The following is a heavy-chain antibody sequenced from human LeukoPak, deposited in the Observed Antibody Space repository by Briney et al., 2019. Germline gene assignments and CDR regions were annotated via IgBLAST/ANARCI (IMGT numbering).Heavy chain of an antibody. CDR1: GFSFGDYA. D-gene: IGHD5-18*01. Sequence: GRSLRLSCAASGFSFGDYAMYWVRQPPGKGPEWVSGISWNSDTIGYADSVKGRFTIARDNAKNSLYLQMNSLRAEDTALYYCAKGTGYSYGGSFDSWGQGTLITVSS. J-gene: IGHJ4*02. V-gene: IGHV3-9*01. CDR2: ISWNSDTI. CDR3: AKGTGYSYGGSFDS.